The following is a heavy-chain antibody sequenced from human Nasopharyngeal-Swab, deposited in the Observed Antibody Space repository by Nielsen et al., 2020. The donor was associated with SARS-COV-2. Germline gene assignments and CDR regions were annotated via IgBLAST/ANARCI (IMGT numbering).Heavy chain of an antibody. J-gene: IGHJ4*02. CDR3: ARGSGYYDSSGYSDY. CDR2: IYYSGST. CDR1: GFSISSYS. V-gene: IGHV4-59*13. D-gene: IGHD3-22*01. Sequence: SETLSLTCTVSGFSISSYSLSWIRQPPGKGLEWIWSIYYSGSTNYNPSLKSRVTISVDTAKNQFSLKLSSVPAADTAVYYCARGSGYYDSSGYSDYWGQGTLDNDS.